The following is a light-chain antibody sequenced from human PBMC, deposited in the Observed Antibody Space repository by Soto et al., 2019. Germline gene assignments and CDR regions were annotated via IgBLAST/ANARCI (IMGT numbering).Light chain of an antibody. CDR3: QQYNSYSTT. V-gene: IGKV1-5*02. CDR1: QSISSW. CDR2: DAS. J-gene: IGKJ1*01. Sequence: DIQMTQSPSTLSASVGDRVTIICRASQSISSWLAWYQQKPGKAPKLLIYDASSLESGVPSRFSGSGSGTEFTLTISSLQPDDFATYYCQQYNSYSTTFGQGTKVDI.